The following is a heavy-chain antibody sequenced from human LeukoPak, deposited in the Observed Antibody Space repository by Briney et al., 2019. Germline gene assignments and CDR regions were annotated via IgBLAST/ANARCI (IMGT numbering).Heavy chain of an antibody. J-gene: IGHJ4*02. CDR3: AKVRSDYGGKGAFDY. CDR2: IYPGGNT. D-gene: IGHD4-23*01. Sequence: GGSLRLSCAASGFTVSSNYMSWVRQAPGKGLEWVSVIYPGGNTYYADSVKGRFTISRDNSKNTLFLQMNSLRAEDTAVYYCAKVRSDYGGKGAFDYWGQGTLVTVSS. V-gene: IGHV3-53*01. CDR1: GFTVSSNY.